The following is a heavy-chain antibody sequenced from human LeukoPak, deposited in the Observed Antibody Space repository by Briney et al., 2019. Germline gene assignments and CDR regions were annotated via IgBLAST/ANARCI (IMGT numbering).Heavy chain of an antibody. CDR2: ISYSSIYI. J-gene: IGHJ4*02. Sequence: GGSLRLSCAASGFTFSTFGFNWVRQAPGKGLEWVSSISYSSIYISYADSVKGRFTISRDDARNSVYLQMDGLRVEDTAVYYCVRGYYYDSSVAYWGQETLVTVSS. CDR1: GFTFSTFG. V-gene: IGHV3-21*04. D-gene: IGHD3-22*01. CDR3: VRGYYYDSSVAY.